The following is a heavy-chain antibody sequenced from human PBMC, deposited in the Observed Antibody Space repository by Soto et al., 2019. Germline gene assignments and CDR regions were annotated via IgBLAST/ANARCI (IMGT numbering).Heavy chain of an antibody. CDR1: GFPFSSYA. V-gene: IGHV3-23*01. Sequence: GGSLRLSCAASGFPFSSYAMSWVRQAPGKGLEWVSAISGSGGSTYYADSVKGRFTISRDNSKNTLYLQMNSLRAEDTAVYYCAKGGGEYSYGLILDAFDIWGQGTMVTVSS. CDR3: AKGGGEYSYGLILDAFDI. J-gene: IGHJ3*02. D-gene: IGHD5-18*01. CDR2: ISGSGGST.